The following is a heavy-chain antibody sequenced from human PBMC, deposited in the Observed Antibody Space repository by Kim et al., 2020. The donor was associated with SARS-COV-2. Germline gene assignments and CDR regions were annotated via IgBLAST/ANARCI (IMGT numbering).Heavy chain of an antibody. CDR3: ARDGHSNYLYYFDY. J-gene: IGHJ4*02. Sequence: PSLKSRVTISVDTSKNQFSLKLSSVTAADTAVYYCARDGHSNYLYYFDYWGQGTLVTVSS. D-gene: IGHD4-4*01. V-gene: IGHV4-59*01.